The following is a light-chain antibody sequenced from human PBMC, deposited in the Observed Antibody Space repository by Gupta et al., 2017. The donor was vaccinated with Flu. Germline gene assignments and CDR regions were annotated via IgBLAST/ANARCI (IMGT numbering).Light chain of an antibody. V-gene: IGKV3-20*01. CDR1: QSVSSSY. CDR3: QQYGSSPPYT. CDR2: GAS. J-gene: IGKJ2*01. Sequence: EIVLTQSTGLHSLSPGERATLSCRASQSVSSSYLARSQQKPGQAPRLLIYGASSRATCIPDRFSGSGSGTDFTLTIGRLEPEEFAVYYCQQYGSSPPYTFGQGTKLEIK.